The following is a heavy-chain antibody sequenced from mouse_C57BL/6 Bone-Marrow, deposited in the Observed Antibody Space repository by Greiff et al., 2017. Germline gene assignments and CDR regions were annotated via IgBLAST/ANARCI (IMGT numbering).Heavy chain of an antibody. J-gene: IGHJ4*01. CDR2: IYPSDSET. CDR1: GYTFTSYW. CDR3: AIRVYYDYDADAMDY. Sequence: QVQLQQPGAELVRPGSSVKLSCKASGYTFTSYWMDWVKQRPGQGLEWIGNIYPSDSETHYNQKFKDKATLTVDKSSSTAYMQLSSLTSVDSAVYYCAIRVYYDYDADAMDYWGQGTSVTVSS. D-gene: IGHD2-4*01. V-gene: IGHV1-61*01.